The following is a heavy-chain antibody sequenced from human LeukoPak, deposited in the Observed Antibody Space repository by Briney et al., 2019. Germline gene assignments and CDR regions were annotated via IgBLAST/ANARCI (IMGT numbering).Heavy chain of an antibody. CDR1: GYSISSGYY. Sequence: SETLSLTCTVSGYSISSGYYWGWIRQPPGKGLEWIGSIYHSGSTYYNPSLKSRVTISVDTSKNQFSLKLSSVTTADTAVYYCARVSTVTTRPIDYWGQGTLVTVSS. D-gene: IGHD4-17*01. CDR3: ARVSTVTTRPIDY. V-gene: IGHV4-38-2*02. J-gene: IGHJ4*02. CDR2: IYHSGST.